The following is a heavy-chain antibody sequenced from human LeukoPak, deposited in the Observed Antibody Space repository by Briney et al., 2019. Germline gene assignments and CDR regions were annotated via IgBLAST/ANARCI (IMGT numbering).Heavy chain of an antibody. CDR3: ARGIRYDSSGYWPLAFDY. D-gene: IGHD3-22*01. J-gene: IGHJ4*02. CDR2: IYSGGIT. V-gene: IGHV3-66*02. Sequence: GGSLRLSCAASGFTVSSNYMSWVRQAPGKGLEWVSVIYSGGITYYADPVIGRFSSSSDTSKNTLYLQMNRLRAEDTAVYYCARGIRYDSSGYWPLAFDYWGQGTLVTVSS. CDR1: GFTVSSNY.